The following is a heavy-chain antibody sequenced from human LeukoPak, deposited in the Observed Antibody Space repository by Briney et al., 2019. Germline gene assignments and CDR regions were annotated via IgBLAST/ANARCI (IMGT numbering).Heavy chain of an antibody. Sequence: GASVKVSCKASGYTFTGYYMHWVRQAPGQGLEWMGRINPNSGGTNYAQKFQGGVTMTRDTSISTAYMELSRLRSDDTAVYYCAILSITGTSDYWGQGTLVTVSS. CDR1: GYTFTGYY. D-gene: IGHD1-20*01. CDR3: AILSITGTSDY. CDR2: INPNSGGT. V-gene: IGHV1-2*06. J-gene: IGHJ4*02.